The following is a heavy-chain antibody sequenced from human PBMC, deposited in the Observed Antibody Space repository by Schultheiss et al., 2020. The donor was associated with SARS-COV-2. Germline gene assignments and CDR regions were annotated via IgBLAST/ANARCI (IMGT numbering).Heavy chain of an antibody. V-gene: IGHV3-7*01. CDR3: ARGVGARGYYFDY. CDR2: IKQDGSEK. J-gene: IGHJ4*02. D-gene: IGHD1-26*01. CDR1: GFTFSNAW. Sequence: GESLKISCAASGFTFSNAWMSWVRQAPGKGLEWVANIKQDGSEKYYVDSVKGRFTISRDNAKNSLYLQMNSLRAEDTAVYYCARGVGARGYYFDYWGQGTLVTVSS.